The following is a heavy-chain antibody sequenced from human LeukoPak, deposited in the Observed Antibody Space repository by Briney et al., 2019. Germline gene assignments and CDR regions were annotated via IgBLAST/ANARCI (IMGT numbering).Heavy chain of an antibody. CDR3: ARVRACSGGSCYYWGAFDI. Sequence: ASVKVSCKASGYTFTGYYMHWVRQAPGQGLEWMGWINPNSGGTNYAQKFQGRVTMTRDTSISTAYMELSRLRSDDTAVYYCARVRACSGGSCYYWGAFDIWGQGTMVTVSS. D-gene: IGHD2-15*01. CDR2: INPNSGGT. J-gene: IGHJ3*02. V-gene: IGHV1-2*02. CDR1: GYTFTGYY.